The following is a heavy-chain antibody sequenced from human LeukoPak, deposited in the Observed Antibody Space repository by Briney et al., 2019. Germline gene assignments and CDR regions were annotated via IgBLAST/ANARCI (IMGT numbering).Heavy chain of an antibody. CDR1: GGSFSGYY. D-gene: IGHD1-26*01. V-gene: IGHV4-34*01. J-gene: IGHJ4*02. CDR2: INHSGST. CDR3: ARHLPKWGWDY. Sequence: SETLSLTCAVYGGSFSGYYWSWIRQPPGKGLEWIGEINHSGSTNYNPSLKSRVTISVDTSKNQFSLKLSSVTAADTAVYYCARHLPKWGWDYWGQGTLVTVSS.